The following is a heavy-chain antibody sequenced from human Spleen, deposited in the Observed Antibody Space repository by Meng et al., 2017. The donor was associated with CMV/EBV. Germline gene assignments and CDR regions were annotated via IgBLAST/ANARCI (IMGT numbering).Heavy chain of an antibody. CDR1: GYTFTSYY. CDR3: ARVPDILTGYNY. D-gene: IGHD3-9*01. CDR2: INPNSGGT. Sequence: ASVKVSCKASGYTFTSYYLHWVRQAPGQGLEWMGWINPNSGGTNYAQKFQGRVTMTRDTSISTAYMELSRLRSDDTAVYYCARVPDILTGYNYWGQGTLVTVSS. V-gene: IGHV1-2*02. J-gene: IGHJ4*02.